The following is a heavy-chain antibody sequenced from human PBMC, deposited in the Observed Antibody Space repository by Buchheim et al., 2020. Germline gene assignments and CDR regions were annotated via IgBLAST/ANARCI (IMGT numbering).Heavy chain of an antibody. D-gene: IGHD6-19*01. CDR3: ARVNSSGWYEPPWFDP. CDR1: GFTFSSYA. CDR2: ISYDGSNK. J-gene: IGHJ5*02. V-gene: IGHV3-30-3*01. Sequence: QVQLVESGGGVVQPGRSLRLSCAASGFTFSSYAMHWVRQAPGKGLEWVAVISYDGSNKYYADSVKGRFTISRDNSKNTLYLQMNSLRAEDTAVYYCARVNSSGWYEPPWFDPWGQGTL.